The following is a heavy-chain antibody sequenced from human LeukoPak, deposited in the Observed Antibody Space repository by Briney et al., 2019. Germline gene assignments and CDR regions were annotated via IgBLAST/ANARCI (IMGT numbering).Heavy chain of an antibody. Sequence: PSETLSLTCTVSGGSISRYYWSWIRQPPGKGLEWIGYIYYSGSTNYNPSLKRRVTISVDTSKNQFSLKLSSVTAADTAVYYCARGSYGSGSYPLVYWGQGTLVTVSS. J-gene: IGHJ4*02. D-gene: IGHD3-10*01. CDR1: GGSISRYY. CDR3: ARGSYGSGSYPLVY. CDR2: IYYSGST. V-gene: IGHV4-59*01.